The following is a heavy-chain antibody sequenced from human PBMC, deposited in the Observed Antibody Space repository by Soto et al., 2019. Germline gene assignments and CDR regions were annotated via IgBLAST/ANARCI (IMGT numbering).Heavy chain of an antibody. CDR1: GFTFTSSA. Sequence: ASVKVSCKASGFTFTSSAVQWVRQARGQRLEWIGWIVVGSGNTNYAQKFQERVTITRDMSTSTAYMELSSLRSEDTAVYYCAASNSEVRNYYYYGMDVWGQGTTVTVSS. D-gene: IGHD4-4*01. CDR2: IVVGSGNT. V-gene: IGHV1-58*01. CDR3: AASNSEVRNYYYYGMDV. J-gene: IGHJ6*02.